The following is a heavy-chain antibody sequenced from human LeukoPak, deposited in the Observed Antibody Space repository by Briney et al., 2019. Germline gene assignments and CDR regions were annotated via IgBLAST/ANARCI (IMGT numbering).Heavy chain of an antibody. Sequence: GGSLRLSCAASGFPFSSYSMNWVRQAPGKGLEWVSAISGSGGSTYYADSVKGRFTISRDNSKNTLYLQMNSLRAEDTAVYYCARDKAAAVQVDYWGQGTLVTVSS. CDR2: ISGSGGST. D-gene: IGHD6-13*01. CDR3: ARDKAAAVQVDY. V-gene: IGHV3-23*01. J-gene: IGHJ4*02. CDR1: GFPFSSYS.